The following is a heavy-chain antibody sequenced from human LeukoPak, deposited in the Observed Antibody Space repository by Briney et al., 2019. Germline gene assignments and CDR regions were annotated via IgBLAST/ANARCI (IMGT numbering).Heavy chain of an antibody. CDR2: ISSSSNII. V-gene: IGHV3-48*01. CDR3: ARADCDY. Sequence: GGSLRLSCVGSGFNFNIYSMNWVRQAPGKGLEWLSYISSSSNIIRYAGSVQGRFTISRDNAKNSVFLQMNSLRAEDTAVYYCARADCDYWGQGVLVAVSS. J-gene: IGHJ4*02. CDR1: GFNFNIYS.